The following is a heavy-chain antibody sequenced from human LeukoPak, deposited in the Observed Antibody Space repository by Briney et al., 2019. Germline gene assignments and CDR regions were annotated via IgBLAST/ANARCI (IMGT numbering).Heavy chain of an antibody. CDR3: ARENIVVVSAAYYYMDV. Sequence: GGSLRLSCAASVFTFSHYYKSWIRHASGKGLEWVSYISSSGSTIYYADSVKGRFTIPRHNAKNSLYLEMNSLRAEDTAVYYCARENIVVVSAAYYYMDVWGKGTTVTVSS. CDR2: ISSSGSTI. D-gene: IGHD2-2*01. J-gene: IGHJ6*03. CDR1: VFTFSHYY. V-gene: IGHV3-11*01.